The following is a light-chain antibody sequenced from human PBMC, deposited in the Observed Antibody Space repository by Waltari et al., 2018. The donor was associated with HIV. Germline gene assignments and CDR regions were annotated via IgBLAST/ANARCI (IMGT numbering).Light chain of an antibody. CDR2: GAS. CDR1: QSVSSN. J-gene: IGKJ2*01. Sequence: EVVMTQSPDTLSVSPGERATLPCRASQSVSSNLAWSQQKPGQAPILLRYGASTRATGIPASFSGSGSGTEFTLTISSLQSEDFAVYSCQQYKNWPLYTFGQGTKLEIK. CDR3: QQYKNWPLYT. V-gene: IGKV3-15*01.